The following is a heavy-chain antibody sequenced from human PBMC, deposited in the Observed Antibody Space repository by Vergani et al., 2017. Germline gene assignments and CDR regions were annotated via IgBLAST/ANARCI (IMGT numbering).Heavy chain of an antibody. V-gene: IGHV4-31*03. CDR2: IYYSVTT. CDR3: ARQKDYYMDV. Sequence: QVQLQESGPGLVKASQTLSLTCSVSGAYVGSGGYYWTWVRQRPGMGLDWIGYIYYSVTTYYNPSLESRLTISLDTSENHLSLTLTSLTDADTAVYYCARQKDYYMDVWGKGTTVTVS. CDR1: GAYVGSGGYY. J-gene: IGHJ6*03.